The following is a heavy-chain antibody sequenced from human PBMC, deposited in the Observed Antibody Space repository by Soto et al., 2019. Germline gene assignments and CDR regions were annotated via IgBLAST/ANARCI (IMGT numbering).Heavy chain of an antibody. CDR1: GGSISSGGYY. Sequence: PSETLSLTCTVSGGSISSGGYYWSWIRQHPGEGLEWIGYIYYSGSTYYNPSLKSRVTISVDTSKNQFSLKLSSVTAADTAVYYCARAGKYCSSTSCYWDYYYYYGMDVWGQGTTVTVSS. J-gene: IGHJ6*02. V-gene: IGHV4-31*03. D-gene: IGHD2-2*01. CDR2: IYYSGST. CDR3: ARAGKYCSSTSCYWDYYYYYGMDV.